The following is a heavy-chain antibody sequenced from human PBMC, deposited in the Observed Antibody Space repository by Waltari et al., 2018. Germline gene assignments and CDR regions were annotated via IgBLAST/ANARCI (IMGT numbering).Heavy chain of an antibody. CDR1: GGSISSSSYY. J-gene: IGHJ4*02. Sequence: QLQLQESGPGLVKPSETLSLTCTVSGGSISSSSYYWGWIRQPPGKGLEWIGSIYYSGSTYYNPSLKSRVTISVDTSKNQFSLKLSSVTAADTAVYYCARGHGDYLVDYWGQGTLVTVSS. D-gene: IGHD4-17*01. CDR2: IYYSGST. V-gene: IGHV4-39*07. CDR3: ARGHGDYLVDY.